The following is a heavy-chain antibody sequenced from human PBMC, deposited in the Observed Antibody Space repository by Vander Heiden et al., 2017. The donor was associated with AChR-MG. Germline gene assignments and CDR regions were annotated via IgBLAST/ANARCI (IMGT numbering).Heavy chain of an antibody. CDR1: GFRFSSHA. CDR3: AKTVVRGVIIPKDYYYGMDV. D-gene: IGHD3-10*01. J-gene: IGHJ6*02. Sequence: EVPLLESGGGLVQPGGSLRLSCAAPGFRFSSHAMSGVRQAPGKGLEWVSAISGSGGSTYYADSVKGRFTISRDNSKNTLYLQMNSLRAEDTAVYYCAKTVVRGVIIPKDYYYGMDVWGQGTTVTVSS. V-gene: IGHV3-23*01. CDR2: ISGSGGST.